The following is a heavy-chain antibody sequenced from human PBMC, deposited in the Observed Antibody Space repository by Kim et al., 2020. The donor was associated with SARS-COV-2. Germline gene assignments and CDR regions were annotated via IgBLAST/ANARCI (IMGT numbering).Heavy chain of an antibody. V-gene: IGHV1-69*13. CDR3: ARDRGGPRMGYYYYYGMDV. D-gene: IGHD2-15*01. CDR2: IIPIFGTA. CDR1: GGTFSSYA. Sequence: SVKVSCKASGGTFSSYAISWVRQAPGQGLEWMGGIIPIFGTANYAQKFQGRVTITADESTSTAYMELSSLRSEDTAVYYCARDRGGPRMGYYYYYGMDVWGQGTTVTVSS. J-gene: IGHJ6*02.